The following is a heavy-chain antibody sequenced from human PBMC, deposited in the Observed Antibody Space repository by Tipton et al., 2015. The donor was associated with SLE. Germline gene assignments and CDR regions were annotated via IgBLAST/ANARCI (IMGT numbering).Heavy chain of an antibody. V-gene: IGHV3-48*01. CDR1: GFIFGSYS. CDR3: VPRVATTP. J-gene: IGHJ5*02. D-gene: IGHD5-12*01. CDR2: ISSGSSTK. Sequence: GSLRLSCVASGFIFGSYSMNWVRQAPGKGLEWVSFISSGSSTKDYADSVKGRFTISRDNAKNSLYLQMNNLRAEDTAVYYCVPRVATTPWGQGTLVTVSS.